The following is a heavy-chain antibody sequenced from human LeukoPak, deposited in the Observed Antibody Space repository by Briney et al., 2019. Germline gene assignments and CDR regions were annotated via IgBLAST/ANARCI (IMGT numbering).Heavy chain of an antibody. J-gene: IGHJ4*02. CDR3: ANAEDTDYDSSGYYSYYFDY. CDR1: GFTFSSYA. V-gene: IGHV3-23*01. CDR2: ISGSGGST. Sequence: GGSLRLSCAASGFTFSSYAMSWVRQAPGKGLEWVSAISGSGGSTYYADSVKGRFTISRDNSKNTLYLQMNSLRAEDTAVYYCANAEDTDYDSSGYYSYYFDYWGQGTLVTVSS. D-gene: IGHD3-22*01.